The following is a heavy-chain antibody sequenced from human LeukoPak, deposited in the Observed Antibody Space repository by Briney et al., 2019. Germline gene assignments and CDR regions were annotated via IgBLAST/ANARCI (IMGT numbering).Heavy chain of an antibody. D-gene: IGHD6-19*01. CDR1: GFPFSSYS. J-gene: IGHJ5*02. CDR2: IKRDGTEI. CDR3: ARLGVVGTGNWFDP. Sequence: GGSLRLSCAVSGFPFSSYSMNWVRQAPGKGLEWVANIKRDGTEIYCVDSLKGRFTISRDNAKNSLYLQMDSLRAEDTAVYYCARLGVVGTGNWFDPWGQGTLVTVSS. V-gene: IGHV3-7*01.